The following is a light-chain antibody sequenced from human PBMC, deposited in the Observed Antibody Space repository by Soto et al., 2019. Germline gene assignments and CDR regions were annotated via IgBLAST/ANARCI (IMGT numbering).Light chain of an antibody. CDR1: QSVSSNY. Sequence: EIVLTQSPGTLSLSPGDRATLSCRASQSVSSNYLAWYQQKPGQAPRLLIYGASSRATGVPDRFTGSGSGIDFTLTISRLEPEDFVMYYCQHYGDSPRRFGQGTKVEI. V-gene: IGKV3-20*01. CDR3: QHYGDSPRR. J-gene: IGKJ1*01. CDR2: GAS.